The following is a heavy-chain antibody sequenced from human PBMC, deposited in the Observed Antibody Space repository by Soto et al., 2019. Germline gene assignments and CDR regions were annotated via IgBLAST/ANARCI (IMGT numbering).Heavy chain of an antibody. D-gene: IGHD2-2*01. CDR2: IYYRGTT. J-gene: IGHJ4*02. CDR3: ARGGGSPYHDHEFDY. CDR1: GVSTSNHY. V-gene: IGHV4-59*11. Sequence: QVQLQESGPGLVKPSETLSLTCSVSGVSTSNHYWTWIRKPPGQRPEWIGCIYYRGTTNYNASFNSRVTISVDTSKNPFSLKLTSVTTADTAVYYCARGGGSPYHDHEFDYWGQGILVTVSS.